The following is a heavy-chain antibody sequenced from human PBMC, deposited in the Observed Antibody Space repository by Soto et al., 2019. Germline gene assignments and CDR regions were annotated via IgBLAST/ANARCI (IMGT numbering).Heavy chain of an antibody. D-gene: IGHD4-17*01. Sequence: EVPLLESGGGLVQPGGSLRLSCAASGFTFSSYAMSWVRQAPGKGLEWVSAISGSGGSTYYADSVKGRFTISRDNSKNTLYLQMNSLRAEDTAVYYCAKNNGDYDLAQYYFDYWGQGTLVTVSS. J-gene: IGHJ4*02. V-gene: IGHV3-23*01. CDR3: AKNNGDYDLAQYYFDY. CDR2: ISGSGGST. CDR1: GFTFSSYA.